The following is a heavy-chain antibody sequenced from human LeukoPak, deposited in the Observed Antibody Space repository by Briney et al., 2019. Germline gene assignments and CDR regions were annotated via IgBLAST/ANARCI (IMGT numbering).Heavy chain of an antibody. CDR2: INNSGSN. Sequence: PSETLSLTCAVYGGSFSGYYWSWVRQPPGKGLEWVGEINNSGSNNYNASLKSRVTISVHTSKHQFSLKLSSVTAADTAVYYCAREIAAWWYFDYWGQGTLVTVSS. CDR1: GGSFSGYY. D-gene: IGHD6-6*01. V-gene: IGHV4-34*01. CDR3: AREIAAWWYFDY. J-gene: IGHJ4*02.